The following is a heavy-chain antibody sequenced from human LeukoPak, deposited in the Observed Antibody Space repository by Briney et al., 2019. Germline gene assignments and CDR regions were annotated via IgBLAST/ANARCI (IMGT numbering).Heavy chain of an antibody. D-gene: IGHD3-9*01. CDR1: GGFINSYY. CDR2: VYTSGIT. Sequence: SETLSLTCTVSGGFINSYYWSWIRQPAGKGLEWIGRVYTSGITNYNPSLKSRITMSVDTSKNQFSLKLTSVTAADTAVYYCARHNGFDRGYYYYMDVWGKGTMVTVSS. CDR3: ARHNGFDRGYYYYMDV. V-gene: IGHV4-4*07. J-gene: IGHJ6*03.